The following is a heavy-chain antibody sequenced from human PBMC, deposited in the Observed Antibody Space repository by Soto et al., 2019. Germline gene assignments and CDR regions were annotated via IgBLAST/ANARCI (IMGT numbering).Heavy chain of an antibody. CDR1: GFTFSSYG. Sequence: QVQLVESGGGVVQPGRSLRLSCAASGFTFSSYGMHWVRQAPGKGLEWVAVISYDGSNKYYADSVKGRFTISRDNSKNTLYLQMNSLRAEDTAVYYCAKYGGASSFDIWGQGTMVTVSS. D-gene: IGHD4-17*01. CDR3: AKYGGASSFDI. J-gene: IGHJ3*02. V-gene: IGHV3-30*18. CDR2: ISYDGSNK.